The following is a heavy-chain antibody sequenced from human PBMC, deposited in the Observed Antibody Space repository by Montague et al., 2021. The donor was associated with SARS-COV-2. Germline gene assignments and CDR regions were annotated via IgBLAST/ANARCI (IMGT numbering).Heavy chain of an antibody. CDR3: VRERAFYFASGTYSRNNWFDP. CDR2: IKQDGSEQ. D-gene: IGHD3-10*01. Sequence: SLRLSCAASGFTMSSYWMRWVRQAPGEGLEWVVYIKQDGSEQYYVDSVRGRFTISKDNAKNSLYLQMNGLRVEDTAMYYCVRERAFYFASGTYSRNNWFDPWGQGTLVTVSS. J-gene: IGHJ5*02. CDR1: GFTMSSYW. V-gene: IGHV3-7*01.